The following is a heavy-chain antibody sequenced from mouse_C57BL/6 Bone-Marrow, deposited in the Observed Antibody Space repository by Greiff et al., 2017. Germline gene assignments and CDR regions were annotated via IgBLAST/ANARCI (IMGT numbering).Heavy chain of an antibody. J-gene: IGHJ2*01. V-gene: IGHV14-4*01. CDR3: TTWAYSSGSSYVYFDY. D-gene: IGHD1-1*01. CDR2: IDPENGDT. CDR1: GFNFKDDY. Sequence: EVQLQQSGAELVRPGASVKLSCTASGFNFKDDYMHWVKQRPEQGLEWIGWIDPENGDTEYASKFQGKATITADTSSNTAYLQLSSLTSEDTALYYCTTWAYSSGSSYVYFDYWGQGTTLTVSA.